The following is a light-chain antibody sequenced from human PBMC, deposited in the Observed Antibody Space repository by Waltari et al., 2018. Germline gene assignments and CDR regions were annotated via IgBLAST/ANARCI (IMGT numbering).Light chain of an antibody. CDR2: RKN. Sequence: QSVLTQPPSASATPGQSVPIHCSGSSSNLARNPVNWYQQVPGTAPKLLIYRKNQRPSGVPDRFSGSKSGTSASLAISGLQSEDEADYFCAVWDDSLNGPLFGGGTKLTVL. J-gene: IGLJ2*01. CDR1: SSNLARNP. V-gene: IGLV1-44*01. CDR3: AVWDDSLNGPL.